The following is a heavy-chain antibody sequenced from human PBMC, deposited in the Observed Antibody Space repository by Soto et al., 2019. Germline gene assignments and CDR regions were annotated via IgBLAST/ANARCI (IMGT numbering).Heavy chain of an antibody. CDR1: RFALTTSGAA. CDR2: VYWDDDK. D-gene: IGHD1-26*01. CDR3: VRHYSGSYFDY. J-gene: IGHJ4*02. Sequence: QITLKESGPTLVKPTQTLTLTCTFSRFALTTSGAAVGWIRQPPGKALEWLALVYWDDDKRYSPSLKSRLTITKDTSKNQVVLTMTNMDPVDTATYYCVRHYSGSYFDYWGQGTLVTVSS. V-gene: IGHV2-5*02.